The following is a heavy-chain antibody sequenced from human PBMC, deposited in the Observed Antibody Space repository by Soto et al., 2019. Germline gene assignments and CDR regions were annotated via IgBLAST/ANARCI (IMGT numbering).Heavy chain of an antibody. CDR2: ISAYNGNT. J-gene: IGHJ4*02. CDR1: GYTFTSYG. Sequence: QVQLVQSGAEVKKPGASVKVSCKASGYTFTSYGINWVRQAPGQGLEWMGWISAYNGNTNYAQKLQGRVTMTTATSTSTDYLALRRLRSADTAVYYCARGTTVETGSYWGQGTLVTVSS. CDR3: ARGTTVETGSY. D-gene: IGHD4-17*01. V-gene: IGHV1-18*01.